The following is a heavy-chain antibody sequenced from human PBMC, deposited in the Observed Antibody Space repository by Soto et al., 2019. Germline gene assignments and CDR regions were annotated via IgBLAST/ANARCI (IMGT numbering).Heavy chain of an antibody. CDR3: AKGGEDSSWPVVFDM. CDR2: INPNSGGT. CDR1: VYTFTGYY. J-gene: IGHJ3*02. V-gene: IGHV1-2*02. D-gene: IGHD6-6*01. Sequence: XSVKVSCKASVYTFTGYYMHWVRQAPGQGLEWMGWINPNSGGTNYAQKFQGRVTMTRDTSISTAYMGLSSLRSDDTAVYYCAKGGEDSSWPVVFDMWGQGTLAPFS.